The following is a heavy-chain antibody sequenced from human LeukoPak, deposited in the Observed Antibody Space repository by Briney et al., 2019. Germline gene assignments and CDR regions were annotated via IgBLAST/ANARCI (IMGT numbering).Heavy chain of an antibody. D-gene: IGHD1-14*01. Sequence: GGSLRLSCAASGFTFSSYSMNWVRQAPGRGLEWVSYISSGSNTIYYADSVKGRFPISRDNAKNSLYLNMNSLRDEDTAVYYCARDQPGVPWGQGTLVSVSS. V-gene: IGHV3-48*02. J-gene: IGHJ4*02. CDR1: GFTFSSYS. CDR2: ISSGSNTI. CDR3: ARDQPGVP.